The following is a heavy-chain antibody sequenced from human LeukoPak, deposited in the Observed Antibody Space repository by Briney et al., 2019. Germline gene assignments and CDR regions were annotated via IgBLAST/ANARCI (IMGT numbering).Heavy chain of an antibody. CDR3: ARDRGSRSSGWYVD. V-gene: IGHV4-38-2*02. J-gene: IGHJ4*02. Sequence: SETLSLTCAVSGYSISSGYYWGWIRQPPGKGLGWIGSIYHSGSTYYNPSLKSRVTISVDTSKNQFSLKLSSVTAADTAVYYCARDRGSRSSGWYVDWGQGTLVTVSS. CDR2: IYHSGST. CDR1: GYSISSGYY. D-gene: IGHD6-19*01.